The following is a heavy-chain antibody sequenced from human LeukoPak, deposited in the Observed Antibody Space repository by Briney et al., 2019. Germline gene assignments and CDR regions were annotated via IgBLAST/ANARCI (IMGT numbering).Heavy chain of an antibody. CDR3: ARIKNYYGSGRDYYIDV. D-gene: IGHD3-10*01. V-gene: IGHV1-46*01. Sequence: ASVKVSCKASGYTFTSYYMHWVRQAPGQGLEWMGIINPSGGSTSYAQKFQGRVTISVDTSKNQFSLKLSSVTAADTAVYYCARIKNYYGSGRDYYIDVWGKGTTVTVSS. J-gene: IGHJ6*03. CDR1: GYTFTSYY. CDR2: INPSGGST.